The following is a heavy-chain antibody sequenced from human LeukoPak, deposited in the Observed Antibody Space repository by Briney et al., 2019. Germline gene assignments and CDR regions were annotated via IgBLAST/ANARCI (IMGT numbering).Heavy chain of an antibody. J-gene: IGHJ4*02. Sequence: PSETLSLPYAVRGRPFCGFYGLVASQPPGKGLEWIGEINHSGSTNYNPSLKSRVTISVDTSKNQFSLKLSSVTAADTAVYYCATCMPAGSSDYWGQGTLVTVSS. CDR1: GRPFCGFY. CDR2: INHSGST. CDR3: ATCMPAGSSDY. D-gene: IGHD2-8*01. V-gene: IGHV4-34*01.